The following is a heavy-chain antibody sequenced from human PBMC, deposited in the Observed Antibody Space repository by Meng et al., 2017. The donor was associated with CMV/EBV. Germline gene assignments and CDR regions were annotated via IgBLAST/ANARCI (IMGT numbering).Heavy chain of an antibody. CDR3: ARGDCSSTSCYGGYENGMDV. Sequence: SVKVSCKASGGTFSSYAISWVRQAPGQGLKWMGGIIPIFGTANYAQKFQGRVTITTDESTSTAYMELSSLRSEDTAVYYCARGDCSSTSCYGGYENGMDVWGQGTTVTVSS. V-gene: IGHV1-69*05. D-gene: IGHD2-2*01. CDR2: IIPIFGTA. J-gene: IGHJ6*02. CDR1: GGTFSSYA.